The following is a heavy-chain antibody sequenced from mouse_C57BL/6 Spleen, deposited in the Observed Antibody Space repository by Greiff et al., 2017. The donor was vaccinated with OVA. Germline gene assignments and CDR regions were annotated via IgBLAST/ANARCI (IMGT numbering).Heavy chain of an antibody. D-gene: IGHD4-1*01. CDR2: IWSGGSN. Sequence: VQLQESGPGLVQPSQSLTITCTVSGFSLTSYGVSWVRQSPGKGLEWLGVIWSGGSNDYYAAFISRLSISKDKSKSQVFLKMNGLEADDTAIYYCARNIGNYAMDYWGQGTSVTVSS. CDR1: GFSLTSYG. V-gene: IGHV2-2*01. J-gene: IGHJ4*01. CDR3: ARNIGNYAMDY.